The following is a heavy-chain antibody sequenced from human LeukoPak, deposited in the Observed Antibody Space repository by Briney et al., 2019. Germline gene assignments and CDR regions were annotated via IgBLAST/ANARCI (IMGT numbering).Heavy chain of an antibody. D-gene: IGHD3-3*01. CDR3: ATENYDFWSGPERSYYYYYMDV. V-gene: IGHV1-24*01. CDR1: GYTLTELS. J-gene: IGHJ6*03. Sequence: GASVKVSCKVSGYTLTELSMHWVRQAPGKGLEWMGGFDPEEGETIYAQKFQGRVTMTEDTSTDTAYMELSSLRSEDTAVYYCATENYDFWSGPERSYYYYYMDVWGKGTTVTVSS. CDR2: FDPEEGET.